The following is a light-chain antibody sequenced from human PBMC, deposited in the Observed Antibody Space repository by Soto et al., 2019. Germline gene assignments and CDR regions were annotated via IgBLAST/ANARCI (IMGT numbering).Light chain of an antibody. CDR1: QSVSSY. CDR3: QQRSNWPS. Sequence: IVLTPSPATLSLSPGERATLSCRTSQSVSSYLAWYQHKPSQAPRLLIYDASNRATGIPARFSGSGSGTDFTLTISCLAPEDFALYYCQQRSNWPSFGQGTRLEIK. V-gene: IGKV3-11*01. CDR2: DAS. J-gene: IGKJ5*01.